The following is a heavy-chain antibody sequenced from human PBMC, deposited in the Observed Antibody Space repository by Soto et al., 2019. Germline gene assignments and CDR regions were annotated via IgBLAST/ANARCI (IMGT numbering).Heavy chain of an antibody. J-gene: IGHJ4*02. D-gene: IGHD3-22*01. CDR3: AGASRPYYYDSSGYYDLDY. CDR1: GFTFTSSA. V-gene: IGHV1-58*01. Sequence: SVKVSCKASGFTFTSSAVQWVRQARGQRLEWIGWIVVGSGNTNYAQKFQERVTITRDMSTSTAYMELSSLRSEDTAVYYCAGASRPYYYDSSGYYDLDYWGQGTLVTVSS. CDR2: IVVGSGNT.